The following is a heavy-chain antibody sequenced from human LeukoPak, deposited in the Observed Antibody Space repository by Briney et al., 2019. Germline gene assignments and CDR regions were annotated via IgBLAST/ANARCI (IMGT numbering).Heavy chain of an antibody. D-gene: IGHD1/OR15-1a*01. J-gene: IGHJ4*02. Sequence: GRSLRLSCAASGFSFSNYAMHWVRQAPGKGLEWVAVISYDGSNKYYADSVKGRLAISRDNSKNTLYLQTNSLRAEDTAVYYCTKANQTTQRGYFDYWGQGNLVTVSS. CDR3: TKANQTTQRGYFDY. V-gene: IGHV3-30*18. CDR2: ISYDGSNK. CDR1: GFSFSNYA.